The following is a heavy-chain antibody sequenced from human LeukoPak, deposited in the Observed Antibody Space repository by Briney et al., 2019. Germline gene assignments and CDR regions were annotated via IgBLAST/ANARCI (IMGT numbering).Heavy chain of an antibody. V-gene: IGHV1-18*01. CDR1: GYTFTSYG. CDR3: ARALYCGGGGCYFDY. J-gene: IGHJ4*02. Sequence: ASVKVSCKASGYTFTSYGISWVRQAPGQGLEWMGWISAYNGNTNYAQKLQGRVTMTTDTSTSTAYMELRSLRSDDTAVYYCARALYCGGGGCYFDYWGQGTLVTVSS. D-gene: IGHD2-15*01. CDR2: ISAYNGNT.